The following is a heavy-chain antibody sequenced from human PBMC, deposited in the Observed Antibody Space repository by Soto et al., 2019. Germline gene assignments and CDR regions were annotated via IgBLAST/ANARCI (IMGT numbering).Heavy chain of an antibody. CDR1: GFTFSSYS. CDR3: ARVGDDTDAFDI. CDR2: ISSSSSYI. V-gene: IGHV3-21*01. D-gene: IGHD3-10*01. J-gene: IGHJ3*02. Sequence: PMVSLRLSCAASGFTFSSYSMNWVRQAPGKGLEWVSSISSSSSYIYYADSVKGRFTISRDNAKNSLYLQMNSLRAEDTAVYYCARVGDDTDAFDIWGQGTMVTVSS.